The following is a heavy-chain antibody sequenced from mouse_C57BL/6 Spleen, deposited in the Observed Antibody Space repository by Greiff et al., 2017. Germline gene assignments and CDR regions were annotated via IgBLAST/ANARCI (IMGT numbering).Heavy chain of an antibody. D-gene: IGHD1-1*01. CDR2: ISSGGDYI. CDR1: GFTFSSYA. CDR3: TRDHYGSSWFAY. Sequence: EVKLMESGEGLVKPGGSLKLSCAASGFTFSSYAMSWVRQTPEKRLEWVAYISSGGDYIYYADTVKGRFTISRDNARNTLYLQMSSLKSEDTAMYYCTRDHYGSSWFAYWGQGTLVTVSA. V-gene: IGHV5-9-1*02. J-gene: IGHJ3*01.